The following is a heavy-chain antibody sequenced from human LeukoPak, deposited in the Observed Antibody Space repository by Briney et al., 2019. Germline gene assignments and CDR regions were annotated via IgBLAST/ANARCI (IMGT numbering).Heavy chain of an antibody. J-gene: IGHJ4*02. Sequence: ASVRVSCKASGYTFTVYYMHWVRQAPGQGPGWMGWINPNSGGTNYAQKFQGRVTMTRDTSISTAYMELSRLRSDDTAVYYCARDVKAAGLDYWGQGTLVAV. CDR2: INPNSGGT. V-gene: IGHV1-2*02. D-gene: IGHD1-14*01. CDR3: ARDVKAAGLDY. CDR1: GYTFTVYY.